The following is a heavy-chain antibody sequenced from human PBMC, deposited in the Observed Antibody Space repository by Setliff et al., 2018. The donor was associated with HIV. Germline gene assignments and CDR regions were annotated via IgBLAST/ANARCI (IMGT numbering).Heavy chain of an antibody. J-gene: IGHJ4*02. V-gene: IGHV4-39*01. CDR3: ARHSGLGGYYSPFDY. CDR1: GGSIKSSSDY. CDR2: IYYSGST. Sequence: ETLSLTCTVSGGSIKSSSDYWGWIRQPPGKGLEWIGTIYYSGSTYYNPSPKSRVTISVDTSKNQFSLKLSSVTAADTTVYYCARHSGLGGYYSPFDYWGSGTLVTVS. D-gene: IGHD3-22*01.